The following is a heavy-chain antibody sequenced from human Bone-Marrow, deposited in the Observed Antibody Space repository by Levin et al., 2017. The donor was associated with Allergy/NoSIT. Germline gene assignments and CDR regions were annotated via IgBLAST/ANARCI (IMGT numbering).Heavy chain of an antibody. CDR2: VHSSGSS. J-gene: IGHJ4*02. CDR3: ARGHSTSGFDY. CDR1: GGSFIGYY. D-gene: IGHD2/OR15-2a*01. V-gene: IGHV4-34*01. Sequence: ASETLSLTCAVEGGSFIGYYWSWIRQPPGKGLEWIGGVHSSGSSDYNPSLESRVNIVSDTSKTQFSLKLKSVTAADTAVYYCARGHSTSGFDYWGQGALVTISS.